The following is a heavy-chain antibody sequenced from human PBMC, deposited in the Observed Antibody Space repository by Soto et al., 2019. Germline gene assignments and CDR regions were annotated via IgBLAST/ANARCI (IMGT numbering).Heavy chain of an antibody. Sequence: QVQLVESGGGLVKPGGSLRLSCAASGFTFTDYYMSWIRQAPGKGLEWVSYISGSGGSMYYADSVKGRFTISRDNAKNSLYQQMNSLTVEDTAVYYCAKRYCSGDSCYSDWYFDLWGRGTLVTVSS. J-gene: IGHJ2*01. CDR1: GFTFTDYY. CDR3: AKRYCSGDSCYSDWYFDL. CDR2: ISGSGGSM. D-gene: IGHD2-15*01. V-gene: IGHV3-11*01.